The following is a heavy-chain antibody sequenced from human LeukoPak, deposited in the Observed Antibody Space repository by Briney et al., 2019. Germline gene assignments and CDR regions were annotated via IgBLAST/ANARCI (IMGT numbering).Heavy chain of an antibody. Sequence: PSETLSLTCTVSGGSISSSSYYWGWIRQPPGKGLEWIGSIYYSGSTYYNPSLKSRVTISVDTSKNQFSLKLSSVTAADTAVYYCARAEDIVVVPAAIHGPGFDPWARGPWSPSPQ. CDR2: IYYSGST. J-gene: IGHJ5*02. CDR3: ARAEDIVVVPAAIHGPGFDP. V-gene: IGHV4-39*07. D-gene: IGHD2-2*02. CDR1: GGSISSSSYY.